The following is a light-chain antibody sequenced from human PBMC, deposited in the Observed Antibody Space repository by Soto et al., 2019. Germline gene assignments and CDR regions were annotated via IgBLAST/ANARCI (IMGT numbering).Light chain of an antibody. CDR3: SAYASSNNYV. J-gene: IGLJ1*01. V-gene: IGLV2-14*01. Sequence: QSALTQPASVSGSPGQSITISCTGASSDVGGYNFVSWYQHHPGKAPKLILYAVTSRPSGVSNRFSGSKSGNTASLTISGLQADDDADYYCSAYASSNNYVFGTGTKLTVL. CDR1: SSDVGGYNF. CDR2: AVT.